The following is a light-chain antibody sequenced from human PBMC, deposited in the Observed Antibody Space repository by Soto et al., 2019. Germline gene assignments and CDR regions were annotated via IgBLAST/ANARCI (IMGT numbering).Light chain of an antibody. Sequence: EVGVTQSPATLSLSPGERATLSCRASQSIRTSLAWYQQKPGQAPRLVIFDASNRANGVPARFGGSGSGTDFTLTINSLEPEDFAVYYCQQRNVWPPITFGQGTRLEIK. CDR1: QSIRTS. J-gene: IGKJ5*01. CDR2: DAS. CDR3: QQRNVWPPIT. V-gene: IGKV3-11*01.